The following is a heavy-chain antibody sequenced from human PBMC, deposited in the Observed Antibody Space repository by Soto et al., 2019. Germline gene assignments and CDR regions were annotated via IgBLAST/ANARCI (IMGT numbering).Heavy chain of an antibody. Sequence: SETLSLTCTVSGAPVSRYYWSWIRQPAGKGLEWIGRLYTGGTTHYNPSLKGRVTMSVDTSKNQFSLKLNSVSAADTAVYYCARVKAVAGPFDYWGQGTLVTVSS. CDR3: ARVKAVAGPFDY. CDR1: GAPVSRYY. J-gene: IGHJ4*02. CDR2: LYTGGTT. V-gene: IGHV4-4*07. D-gene: IGHD6-19*01.